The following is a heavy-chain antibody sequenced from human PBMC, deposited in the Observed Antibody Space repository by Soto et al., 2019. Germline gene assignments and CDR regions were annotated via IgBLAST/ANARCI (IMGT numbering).Heavy chain of an antibody. J-gene: IGHJ4*02. CDR3: AKGTFGVVKD. CDR2: MYYSGST. V-gene: IGHV4-59*01. Sequence: SETLSLTCTVSGGSISSYYWSWIRQSPGKGLEWIGYMYYSGSTNYNPSLKSRVTISIDTSRNQFSLKLSSVTAADTAVYYCAKGTFGVVKDWGQGTLVTVSS. CDR1: GGSISSYY. D-gene: IGHD3-3*01.